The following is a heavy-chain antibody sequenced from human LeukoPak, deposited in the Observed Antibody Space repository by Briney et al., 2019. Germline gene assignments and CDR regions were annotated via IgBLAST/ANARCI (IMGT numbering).Heavy chain of an antibody. CDR3: AREGGDYYHSSCYYYWFDP. J-gene: IGHJ5*02. D-gene: IGHD3-22*01. CDR2: IYHSGST. Sequence: SETLSPTCTLSGCSFSSCVYYWTCIRQSPGKSLEWIGYIYHSGSTNYNPSLKSRVTISVDTSKNQFSRKLSSVTAADTAVYYCAREGGDYYHSSCYYYWFDPWGQGTLVTVSS. V-gene: IGHV4-30-4*08. CDR1: GCSFSSCVYY.